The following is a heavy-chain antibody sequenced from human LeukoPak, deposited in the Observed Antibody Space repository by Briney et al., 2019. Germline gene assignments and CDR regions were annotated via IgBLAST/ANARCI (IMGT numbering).Heavy chain of an antibody. J-gene: IGHJ4*02. D-gene: IGHD6-6*01. CDR3: ARLGSSSFGGESPFDY. V-gene: IGHV4-59*08. CDR2: IYYSGST. CDR1: GGSTSSYY. Sequence: SETLSLTCTVSGGSTSSYYWSWIRQPPGKGLEWIGYIYYSGSTNYNPSLKSRVTISVDTSKNQFSLKLSSVTAADTAVYYCARLGSSSFGGESPFDYWGQGTLVTVSS.